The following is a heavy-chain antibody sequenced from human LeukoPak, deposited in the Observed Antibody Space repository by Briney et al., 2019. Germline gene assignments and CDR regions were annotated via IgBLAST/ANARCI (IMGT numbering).Heavy chain of an antibody. V-gene: IGHV3-23*01. J-gene: IGHJ5*02. CDR1: GFTFTDYA. CDR3: ATDVGEVFYDR. D-gene: IGHD2/OR15-2a*01. CDR2: IDHSGRNT. Sequence: GGSLRLSCAASGFTFTDYAWACVRQPPGSGLEWVATIDHSGRNTHYVDAVTGRFTISRDDSRSTLFLHMRYLSADDTAVYYCATDVGEVFYDRWGQGTLVTVST.